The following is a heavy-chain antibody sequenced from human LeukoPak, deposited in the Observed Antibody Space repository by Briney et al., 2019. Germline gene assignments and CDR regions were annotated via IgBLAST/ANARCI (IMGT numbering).Heavy chain of an antibody. CDR2: MNPNSGNT. CDR3: ARRRVGTHFDS. CDR1: GYTFTSYD. Sequence: ASVKVSCKASGYTFTSYDINWVRQATGQGLEWMGWMNPNSGNTGYALKFQGRVTITRNTSISTAYMELSSLRSQDTAVYYCARRRVGTHFDSWGQGTLVTVSS. D-gene: IGHD1-14*01. V-gene: IGHV1-8*03. J-gene: IGHJ4*02.